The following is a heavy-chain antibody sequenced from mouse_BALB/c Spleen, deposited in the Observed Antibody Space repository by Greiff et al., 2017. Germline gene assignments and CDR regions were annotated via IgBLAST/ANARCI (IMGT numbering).Heavy chain of an antibody. D-gene: IGHD2-3*01. J-gene: IGHJ3*01. Sequence: QVQLKESGAELAKPGASVKMSCKASGYTFTSYWMHWVKQRPGQGLEWIGYINPSTGDTAYNQKFKDKATLTADKSSSTAYMQLSSLTSEDSAVYYCARDGYYEGWFAYWGQGTLVTVSA. CDR2: INPSTGDT. CDR1: GYTFTSYW. V-gene: IGHV1-7*01. CDR3: ARDGYYEGWFAY.